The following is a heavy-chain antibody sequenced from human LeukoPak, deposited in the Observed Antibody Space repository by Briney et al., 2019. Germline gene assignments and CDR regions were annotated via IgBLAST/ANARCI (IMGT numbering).Heavy chain of an antibody. D-gene: IGHD1-26*01. CDR3: ARDMWAPKWYFDL. J-gene: IGHJ2*01. CDR2: ISSDDTTI. Sequence: QPGGSLRLSCVASGFTFSSYSMNWVRQPPGKGPEWVSYISSDDTTIYYADSVKGRFTISRDNAKNSLYLQMNSLRDEDTAVYYCARDMWAPKWYFDLWGRGTLVTVSS. CDR1: GFTFSSYS. V-gene: IGHV3-48*02.